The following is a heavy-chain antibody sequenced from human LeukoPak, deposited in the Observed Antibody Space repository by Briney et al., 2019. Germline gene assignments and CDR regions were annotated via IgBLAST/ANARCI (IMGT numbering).Heavy chain of an antibody. CDR3: ARVPPARVGTFDY. Sequence: PSQTLSLTCAVSGGSISSGGYSWSWIRQPPRKGLEWIGYIYHTGSTYYNPSLKSRVTISVDVSKNHFALSLSSVTAADTAIYYCARVPPARVGTFDYWGQGTLVTVSS. CDR1: GGSISSGGYS. CDR2: IYHTGST. J-gene: IGHJ4*02. D-gene: IGHD1-26*01. V-gene: IGHV4-30-2*01.